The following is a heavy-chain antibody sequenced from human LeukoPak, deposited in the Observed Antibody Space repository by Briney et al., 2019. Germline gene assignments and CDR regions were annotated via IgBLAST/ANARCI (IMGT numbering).Heavy chain of an antibody. J-gene: IGHJ4*02. Sequence: SQTLSLTCALSGDSVSSNSVAWNWIRQSPSRGLEWLGRTSYKSKWYNNYAVSVKSRITINPDTSKNQFSLQLNSVTPEDTAVYYCARESTSIFDYWGQGTLVTVSS. V-gene: IGHV6-1*01. CDR3: ARESTSIFDY. CDR2: TSYKSKWYN. CDR1: GDSVSSNSVA.